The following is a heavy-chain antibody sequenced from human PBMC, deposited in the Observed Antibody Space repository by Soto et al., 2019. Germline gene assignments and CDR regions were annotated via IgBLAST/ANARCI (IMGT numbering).Heavy chain of an antibody. D-gene: IGHD4-17*01. CDR3: ARDLNTVTTAYFHH. Sequence: GGSLRLSCAASGFAFSSYGIHWVRQAPGKGLEWVADISYDGSKKYYADSVKGRFTISRDNAKNSLHLQMNSLRAEDTAVYYCARDLNTVTTAYFHHWGQGTLVTVSS. J-gene: IGHJ1*01. CDR2: ISYDGSKK. V-gene: IGHV3-30*03. CDR1: GFAFSSYG.